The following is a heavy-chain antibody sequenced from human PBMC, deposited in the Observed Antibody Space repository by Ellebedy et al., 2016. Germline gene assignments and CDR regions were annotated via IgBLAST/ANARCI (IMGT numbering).Heavy chain of an antibody. CDR3: AAGIGVVNAGDF. V-gene: IGHV4-59*01. Sequence: GSLRLSCTVSGSPMSRYYWTWIRQPPGKGLEWVGNIYYSGSTNYNPSLRSRVTMSIDKSKNHLSLKLSSVTAADTAVYFFAAGIGVVNAGDFWGRGVLVTVSS. J-gene: IGHJ4*02. CDR2: IYYSGST. D-gene: IGHD2-2*01. CDR1: GSPMSRYY.